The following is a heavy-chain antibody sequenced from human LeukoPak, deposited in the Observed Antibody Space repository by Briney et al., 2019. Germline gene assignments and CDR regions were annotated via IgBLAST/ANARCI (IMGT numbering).Heavy chain of an antibody. Sequence: PSETLSLTCTVSDGSISTYYWSWIRQPPGKGLEWMGYVLYSGTTNYNPSLKSRVTMSVDTSKNQFSLKLTSVTAADTALYYCARGTRYYYDTTYYFDYWGQGTLVTVSS. J-gene: IGHJ4*02. CDR1: DGSISTYY. CDR2: VLYSGTT. D-gene: IGHD3-22*01. V-gene: IGHV4-59*01. CDR3: ARGTRYYYDTTYYFDY.